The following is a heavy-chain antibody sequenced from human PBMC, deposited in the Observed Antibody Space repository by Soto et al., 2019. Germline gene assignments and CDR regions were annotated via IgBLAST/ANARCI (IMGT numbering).Heavy chain of an antibody. Sequence: QVQLVQSGAEVKKSGSPVKVSCTASGGTFSSYSINWVRQAPGQGLEWMGGVIPIFGKPTYAQKFQGRLTITADKSTSTAYMELTSLRYDDTAVYYCARERSYYYAMDVWSQGTTVTVSS. V-gene: IGHV1-69*06. CDR3: ARERSYYYAMDV. CDR1: GGTFSSYS. CDR2: VIPIFGKP. J-gene: IGHJ6*02.